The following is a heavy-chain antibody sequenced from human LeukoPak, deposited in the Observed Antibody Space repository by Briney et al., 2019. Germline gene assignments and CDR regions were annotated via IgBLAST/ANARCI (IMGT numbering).Heavy chain of an antibody. CDR3: AKDSLATGYYYYGVDV. Sequence: VGSLRLSCAASGFTFDSYGIHWVRQAPGKGLEWVAVISYDGNNKYYADSVKGRFTVSRDNSKNTLYLQMNSLRPEDTAVYYCAKDSLATGYYYYGVDVWGQGTTVTVSS. D-gene: IGHD1-26*01. CDR2: ISYDGNNK. J-gene: IGHJ6*02. V-gene: IGHV3-30*18. CDR1: GFTFDSYG.